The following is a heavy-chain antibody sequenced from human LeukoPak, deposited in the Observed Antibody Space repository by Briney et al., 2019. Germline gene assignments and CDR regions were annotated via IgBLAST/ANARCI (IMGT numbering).Heavy chain of an antibody. J-gene: IGHJ4*02. CDR1: GGTFSSYA. Sequence: ASVKVSCKASGGTFSSYAISWVRQAPGQGLEWMGGIIPIFGTANYAQKFQGRVTITADESTSTAYMELSSLRSEDTAVYYCARERRPRRYYYEDWGQGTLVTVSS. D-gene: IGHD1-14*01. CDR3: ARERRPRRYYYED. V-gene: IGHV1-69*13. CDR2: IIPIFGTA.